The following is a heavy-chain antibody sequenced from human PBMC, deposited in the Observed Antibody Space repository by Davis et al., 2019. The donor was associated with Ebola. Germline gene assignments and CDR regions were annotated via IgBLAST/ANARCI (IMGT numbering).Heavy chain of an antibody. Sequence: SETLSLTCAVSGGFVSSGGYSWSWIRQPPGKGLEWIGYYYYTGSAYYNPSLKSRVTISVDTSKNQFSLKLSSVTAADTAVYYCAREAAMALDYWGQGTLVTVSS. CDR2: YYYTGSA. J-gene: IGHJ4*02. V-gene: IGHV4-61*08. CDR3: AREAAMALDY. CDR1: GGFVSSGGYS. D-gene: IGHD5-18*01.